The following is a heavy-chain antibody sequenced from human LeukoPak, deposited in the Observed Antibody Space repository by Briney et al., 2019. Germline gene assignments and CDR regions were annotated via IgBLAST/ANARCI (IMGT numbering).Heavy chain of an antibody. V-gene: IGHV1-8*03. CDR1: GYTFTSYD. J-gene: IGHJ1*01. CDR3: ARVSYYDFWSGYEYFQH. Sequence: ASVKVSCKASGYTFTSYDINWVRQATGQGLEWMGWMNPNSGNTGYAQKFQGRVTITRNTSISTAHMELSSLRSEDTAVYYCARVSYYDFWSGYEYFQHWGQGTLVTVSS. CDR2: MNPNSGNT. D-gene: IGHD3-3*01.